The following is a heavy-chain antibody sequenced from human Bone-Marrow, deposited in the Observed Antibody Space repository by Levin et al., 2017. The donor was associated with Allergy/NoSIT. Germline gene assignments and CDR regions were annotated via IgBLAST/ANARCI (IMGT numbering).Heavy chain of an antibody. CDR3: ARVYQLHDYYYYYMDV. CDR1: GFTFSSYG. D-gene: IGHD2-2*01. V-gene: IGHV3-33*01. CDR2: IWYDGSNK. Sequence: GGSLRLSCAASGFTFSSYGMHWVRQAPGKGLEWVAVIWYDGSNKYYADSVKGRFTISRDNSKNTLYLQMNSLRAEDTAVYYCARVYQLHDYYYYYMDVWGKGTTVTVSS. J-gene: IGHJ6*03.